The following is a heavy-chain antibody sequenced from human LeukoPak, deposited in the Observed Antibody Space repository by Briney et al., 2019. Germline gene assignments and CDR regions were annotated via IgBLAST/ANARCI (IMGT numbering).Heavy chain of an antibody. J-gene: IGHJ4*02. V-gene: IGHV3-21*01. D-gene: IGHD5-12*01. Sequence: GGSLRLSCAASGFTFSSYSMTWVRQAPGKGLEWVSSISSSSSYIYYADSAKGRFTISRDNAKNSLYLQMNSLRAEDTAVYYCAREMATTPAGFDYWGQGTLVTVSS. CDR3: AREMATTPAGFDY. CDR1: GFTFSSYS. CDR2: ISSSSSYI.